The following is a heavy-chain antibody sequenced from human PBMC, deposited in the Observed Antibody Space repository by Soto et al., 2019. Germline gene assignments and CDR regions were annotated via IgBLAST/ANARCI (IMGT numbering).Heavy chain of an antibody. CDR3: ARDRYVDTAPTDY. J-gene: IGHJ4*02. CDR2: ISSSSSYI. Sequence: PGGSLRLSFAASGFTFSSYSMTWVRQAPGKGLEWVSSISSSSSYIYYADSVKGRFTISRDNAKNSLYLQMNSLRAEDTAVYYCARDRYVDTAPTDYWGQGTLVTVSS. D-gene: IGHD5-18*01. CDR1: GFTFSSYS. V-gene: IGHV3-21*01.